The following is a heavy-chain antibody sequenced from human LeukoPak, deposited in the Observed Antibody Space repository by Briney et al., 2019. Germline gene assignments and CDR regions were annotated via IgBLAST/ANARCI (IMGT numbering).Heavy chain of an antibody. CDR1: GYTFTGYY. J-gene: IGHJ5*02. Sequence: ASVKVSCKASGYTFTGYYMHWVRQAPGQGLEWMGWINPNSGGTNYAQKFQGRVTMTRDTSISTAYMELSRLRSDDTAVYYCARGLLRRHYRGTNNWFDPWGQGTLVTVSS. D-gene: IGHD2/OR15-2a*01. CDR3: ARGLLRRHYRGTNNWFDP. V-gene: IGHV1-2*02. CDR2: INPNSGGT.